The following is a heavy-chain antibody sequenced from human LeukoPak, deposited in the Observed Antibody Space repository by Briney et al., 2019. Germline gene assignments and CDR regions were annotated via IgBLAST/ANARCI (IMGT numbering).Heavy chain of an antibody. CDR1: GGSISPYY. Sequence: SETLSLTCTVSGGSISPYYWSWIRQPPGKGLEWIGYIFHTGSGSTSHNPSLKSRVTISVDTSKNQFSLNLNSVTAADTAVYYCARHAVYAGSGWAFDYWGQGTLVTVSS. V-gene: IGHV4-59*08. CDR2: IFHTGSGST. D-gene: IGHD6-19*01. J-gene: IGHJ4*02. CDR3: ARHAVYAGSGWAFDY.